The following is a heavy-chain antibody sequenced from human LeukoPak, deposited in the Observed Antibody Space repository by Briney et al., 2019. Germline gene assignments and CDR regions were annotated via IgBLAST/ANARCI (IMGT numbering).Heavy chain of an antibody. D-gene: IGHD3-10*01. J-gene: IGHJ6*02. CDR3: ASLWFGELQYYYYGMDV. Sequence: ASVKVSCKASGYTFTSYDIHWVRQATGHGLEWMGWMNPKSGHTGHAQKFQGRVTMTEDTSTDTAYMELSSLRSEDTAVYYCASLWFGELQYYYYGMDVWGQGTTVTVSS. CDR2: MNPKSGHT. CDR1: GYTFTSYD. V-gene: IGHV1-8*01.